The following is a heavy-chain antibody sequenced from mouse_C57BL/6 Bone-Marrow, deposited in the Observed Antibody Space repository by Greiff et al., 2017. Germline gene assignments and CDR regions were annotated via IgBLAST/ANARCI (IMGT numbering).Heavy chain of an antibody. CDR3: ARAHDLFDY. Sequence: VMLVESGAELAKPGASVKLSCKASGYTFTSYWMHWVKQRPGQGLEWIGYINPSSGYTKYNQKFKDKATLTADKASSTSYMQLSSLTYEDSAVYYCARAHDLFDYWGQGTTLTVSS. CDR2: INPSSGYT. D-gene: IGHD2-3*01. V-gene: IGHV1-7*01. CDR1: GYTFTSYW. J-gene: IGHJ2*01.